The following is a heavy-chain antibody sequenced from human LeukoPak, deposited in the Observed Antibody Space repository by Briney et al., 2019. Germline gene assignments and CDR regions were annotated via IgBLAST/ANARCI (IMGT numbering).Heavy chain of an antibody. D-gene: IGHD3-22*01. CDR3: ARGLRATYYYDSSGYLDNWFDP. V-gene: IGHV3-74*01. Sequence: VGSLRHSCAASGFTFISYWMEWGRQALGKGLVWVSRINSDGGNTTDADSVKSRFTISRDNGKNTLYLQMNSLRDEDTAVYYCARGLRATYYYDSSGYLDNWFDPWGQGTLVTVSS. CDR2: INSDGGNT. CDR1: GFTFISYW. J-gene: IGHJ5*02.